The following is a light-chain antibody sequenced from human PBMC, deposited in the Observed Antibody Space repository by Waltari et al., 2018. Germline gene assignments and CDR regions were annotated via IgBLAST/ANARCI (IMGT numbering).Light chain of an antibody. CDR1: RTDVGGYNY. V-gene: IGLV2-11*01. Sequence: QSALTQPRSVSGSPGQSVAISCTGTRTDVGGYNYVSWYQHPPGKPPKLIIYDVIKRPSGVPDRFSGSKSGNTASLTISGLQAEDEAGYSCCSYAGSYVWVFGGETKLTVL. CDR2: DVI. J-gene: IGLJ3*02. CDR3: CSYAGSYVWV.